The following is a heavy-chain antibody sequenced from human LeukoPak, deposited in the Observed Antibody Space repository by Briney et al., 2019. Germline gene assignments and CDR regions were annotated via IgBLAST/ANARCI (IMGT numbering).Heavy chain of an antibody. Sequence: SETLSLTCALYGGSFSGYYWSWIRQPPGKGLEWIGEINHSGSTNYNPSLKSRVTISVDTSKNQFSLKLSSVTAADTAVYYCARGLLLDYWGQGTLVTVSS. CDR2: INHSGST. CDR1: GGSFSGYY. V-gene: IGHV4-34*01. J-gene: IGHJ4*02. D-gene: IGHD2-15*01. CDR3: ARGLLLDY.